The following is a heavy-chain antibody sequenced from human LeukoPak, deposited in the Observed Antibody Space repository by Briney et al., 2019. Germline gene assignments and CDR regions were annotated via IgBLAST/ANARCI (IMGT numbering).Heavy chain of an antibody. CDR2: IIPIFGTA. CDR3: TRDRPSIYYDFWSGYMDV. CDR1: GGTFSSYA. Sequence: GASVKVSCKASGGTFSSYAISWVRQAPGQGLEWMGGIIPIFGTANYAQKFQGRVTITTDESTSTAYMELSSLRSEDTAVYYCTRDRPSIYYDFWSGYMDVWGKGTTVTVSS. V-gene: IGHV1-69*05. D-gene: IGHD3-3*01. J-gene: IGHJ6*03.